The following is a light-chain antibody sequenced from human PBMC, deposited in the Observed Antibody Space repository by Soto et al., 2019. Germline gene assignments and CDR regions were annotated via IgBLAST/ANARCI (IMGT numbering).Light chain of an antibody. CDR3: SSYTTSNTRQIV. J-gene: IGLJ1*01. CDR1: SSDVGGYNY. CDR2: DVS. V-gene: IGLV2-14*03. Sequence: QSALTQPASVSGSPGQSITISCIGTSSDVGGYNYVSWYQHHPGKAPKLIIYDVSNRPSGVSIRFSGSKSDNTASLTISGLQPEDEADYHCSSYTTSNTRQIVFGTGTKVTVL.